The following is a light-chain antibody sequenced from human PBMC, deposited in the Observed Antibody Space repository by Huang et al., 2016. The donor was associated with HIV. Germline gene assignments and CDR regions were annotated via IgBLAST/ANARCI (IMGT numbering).Light chain of an antibody. CDR1: QTMNRR. Sequence: DIQMTQSPSTLSASVGDRITITCRASQTMNRRLAWYQQKPGKAPKVLIFDASSLESGVPPRFSGSGSGTEFTLTISNLQPDNFATYYCQQYESYPYTFGQGTKLQIK. J-gene: IGKJ2*01. CDR3: QQYESYPYT. V-gene: IGKV1-5*01. CDR2: DAS.